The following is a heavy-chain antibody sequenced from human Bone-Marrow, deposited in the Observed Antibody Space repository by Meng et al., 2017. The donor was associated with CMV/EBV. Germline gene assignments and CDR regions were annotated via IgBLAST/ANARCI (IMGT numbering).Heavy chain of an antibody. CDR2: ISWNSGSI. Sequence: SLKISCAASGFTFDDYAMHWVRQAPGKGLEWVSGISWNSGSIGYADSVKGRFTISRDNAKNTLYLQMNSLRAEDTAVYYCGKDRSRVHYWGQGTLVTVSS. CDR3: GKDRSRVHY. CDR1: GFTFDDYA. V-gene: IGHV3-9*01. D-gene: IGHD3-3*01. J-gene: IGHJ4*02.